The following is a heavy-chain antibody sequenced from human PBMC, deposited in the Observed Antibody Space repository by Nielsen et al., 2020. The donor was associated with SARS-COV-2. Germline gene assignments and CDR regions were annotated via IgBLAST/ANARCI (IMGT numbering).Heavy chain of an antibody. J-gene: IGHJ4*02. CDR3: ARDAAYSRFDY. CDR2: INEDGSVV. D-gene: IGHD4-11*01. CDR1: GLTFSNYV. V-gene: IGHV3-7*05. Sequence: GESLKISCAVSGLTFSNYVMSWVRQAPGKGLEWVANINEDGSVVNYVDSVKGQFTISRDNAGKSLYLQMNSLRAEDTAVYYCARDAAYSRFDYWGQGTLVTVSS.